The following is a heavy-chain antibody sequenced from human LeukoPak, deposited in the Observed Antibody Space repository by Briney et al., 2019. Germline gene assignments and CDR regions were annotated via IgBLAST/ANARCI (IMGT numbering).Heavy chain of an antibody. V-gene: IGHV3-21*01. D-gene: IGHD4/OR15-4a*01. J-gene: IGHJ5*02. CDR1: GFTFSTYN. CDR3: VRIPNSANFPNWFDP. CDR2: ISGSNSYI. Sequence: GGSLRLSXAASGFTFSTYNMNWVRQAPGKGLEWVSSISGSNSYIYYADSVKGRFTISRDNAKNSLYLQMNSLRAENTAVYYCVRIPNSANFPNWFDPWGQGTLVTVSS.